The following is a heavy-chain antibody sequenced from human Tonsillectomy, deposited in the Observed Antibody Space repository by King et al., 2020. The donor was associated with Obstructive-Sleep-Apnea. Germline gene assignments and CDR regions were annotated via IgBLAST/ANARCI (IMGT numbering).Heavy chain of an antibody. D-gene: IGHD3-10*01. Sequence: VQLVESGGGLVKPGGSLRLSCAASGFTFSNAWMSWVRQAPGKGLEWVGRIKSTTDGGTTDYAAPVKGRFPISRDASTNTLYLQMNSLKTEDTAVYYCTRPRWDYYGSGSHSHRYYYGMDVWGQGTTVTVSS. CDR2: IKSTTDGGTT. J-gene: IGHJ6*02. CDR3: TRPRWDYYGSGSHSHRYYYGMDV. V-gene: IGHV3-15*01. CDR1: GFTFSNAW.